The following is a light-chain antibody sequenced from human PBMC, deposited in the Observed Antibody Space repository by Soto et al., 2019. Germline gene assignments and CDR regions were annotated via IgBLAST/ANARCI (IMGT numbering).Light chain of an antibody. CDR1: QSVSSIY. Sequence: IVLTQSPGTLSLSPGERATLSCRASQSVSSIYLAWYQQKPGQAPRLLIYGASSRPTGIPDRFSGSGSGNDFTLTISRLEPEDFAVYYCQQYGSTPLTLRGGTKVDIX. CDR3: QQYGSTPLT. V-gene: IGKV3-20*01. CDR2: GAS. J-gene: IGKJ4*01.